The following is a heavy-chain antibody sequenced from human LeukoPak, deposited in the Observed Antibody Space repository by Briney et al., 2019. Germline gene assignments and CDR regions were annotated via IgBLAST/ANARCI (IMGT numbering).Heavy chain of an antibody. CDR1: GFTFSSYG. D-gene: IGHD6-13*01. Sequence: GGSLRLSCAASGFTFSSYGMHWVRQAPGKGLEWVAVISYDGSNKYYADSVKGRFTISRDNSKNTLYLQMNSLRAEDTAVYYCARVHSSSWPIDYWGQGTLVTVSS. V-gene: IGHV3-30*03. J-gene: IGHJ4*02. CDR3: ARVHSSSWPIDY. CDR2: ISYDGSNK.